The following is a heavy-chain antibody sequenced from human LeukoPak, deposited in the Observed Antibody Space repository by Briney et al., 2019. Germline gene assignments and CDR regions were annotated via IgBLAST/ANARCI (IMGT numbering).Heavy chain of an antibody. CDR3: ARSGYYYDSSGYYYRGGEFDY. V-gene: IGHV1-3*01. CDR1: GYTFTSYA. D-gene: IGHD3-22*01. CDR2: INAGNGNT. J-gene: IGHJ4*02. Sequence: ASVKVSCKASGYTFTSYAMHWVRQAPGQRLEWMGWINAGNGNTKYSQKFQGRVTITRDTSASTAYMELSSLRSEDTAVYYCARSGYYYDSSGYYYRGGEFDYWGQGTLVTVSS.